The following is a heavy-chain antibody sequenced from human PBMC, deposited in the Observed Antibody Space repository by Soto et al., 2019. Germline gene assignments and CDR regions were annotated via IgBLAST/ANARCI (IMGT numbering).Heavy chain of an antibody. CDR3: ARDRPFVPTILGTDAFDL. D-gene: IGHD3-3*01. Sequence: SQTLSLTCAISGDSVSSNSAAWNWIRQSPSRRLEWLGRTYYRSKWFNDYAVSVKSRITINPDTSKNQFSLQLNSVTPEDTAVYYCARDRPFVPTILGTDAFDLWGQGTMVTVSS. CDR1: GDSVSSNSAA. J-gene: IGHJ3*01. V-gene: IGHV6-1*01. CDR2: TYYRSKWFN.